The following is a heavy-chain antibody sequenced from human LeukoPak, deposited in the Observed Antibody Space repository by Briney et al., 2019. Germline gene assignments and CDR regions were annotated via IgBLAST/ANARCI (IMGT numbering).Heavy chain of an antibody. J-gene: IGHJ4*02. Sequence: GGSLSLSCAASGFTFSSYCMNWVRQAAERGREWVSYIRSSSSTIYYADSVKGRFTISRANAKNSLYLQMNSLRAEDTAVYYCARNGTRTRFDYWGQGTLVTVSS. D-gene: IGHD2-8*01. CDR1: GFTFSSYC. CDR3: ARNGTRTRFDY. V-gene: IGHV3-48*04. CDR2: IRSSSSTI.